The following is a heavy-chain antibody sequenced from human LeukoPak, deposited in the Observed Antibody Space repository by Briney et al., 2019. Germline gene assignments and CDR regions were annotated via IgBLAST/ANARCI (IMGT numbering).Heavy chain of an antibody. Sequence: TXTVSGGSISSYYWSWIRQPPGKGLEWIGYIYYSGSTNYNSSFKSRVTISIDTSKNQFSLRLRSVNAADTAVYYCAXXTXXMIEDQFDYWGQGTLVTVSS. CDR2: IYYSGST. V-gene: IGHV4-59*01. CDR3: AXXTXXMIEDQFDY. CDR1: GGSISSYY. J-gene: IGHJ4*02. D-gene: IGHD3-22*01.